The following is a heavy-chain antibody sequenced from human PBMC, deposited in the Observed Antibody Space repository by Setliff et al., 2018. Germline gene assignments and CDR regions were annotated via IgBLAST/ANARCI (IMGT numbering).Heavy chain of an antibody. D-gene: IGHD2-15*01. V-gene: IGHV1-18*01. J-gene: IGHJ3*02. Sequence: ASVKVSCKASGYTFTLFGITWVRQAPGQGLECMGWISAFNSYTSYEQKFRGRVTMTTDTSTDTAYMELRNLRPDDTAIYYCAISSLSICSGGSCPNAFDIWGQGTLVTVSS. CDR3: AISSLSICSGGSCPNAFDI. CDR2: ISAFNSYT. CDR1: GYTFTLFG.